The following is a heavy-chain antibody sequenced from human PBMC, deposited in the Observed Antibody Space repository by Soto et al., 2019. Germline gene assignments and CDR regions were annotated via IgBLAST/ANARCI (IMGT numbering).Heavy chain of an antibody. Sequence: QITLKESGPTLVKPTQTLTLTCTFSGFSLRTSGVGVGWIRQPPGKALEWLALIYWDDDKRYSPSLKTRLTITKDASRNRVDITMTNMDPVDTATCYCGHRVYTTGPYGMEVWGQGTTVNVTS. CDR2: IYWDDDK. J-gene: IGHJ6*02. V-gene: IGHV2-5*02. D-gene: IGHD1-1*01. CDR3: GHRVYTTGPYGMEV. CDR1: GFSLRTSGVG.